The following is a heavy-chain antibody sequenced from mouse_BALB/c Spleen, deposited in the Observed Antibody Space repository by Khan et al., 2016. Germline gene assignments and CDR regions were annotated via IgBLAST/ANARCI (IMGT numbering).Heavy chain of an antibody. CDR2: ITYSGST. V-gene: IGHV3-2*02. CDR3: ARDTTVVAKDYVDY. J-gene: IGHJ2*01. CDR1: GYSITSDYA. Sequence: EVQLQESGPGLVKPSQSLSLTCTVTGYSITSDYAWNWIRQFPGNKLEWMGYITYSGSTSYNPSLNSRISITRDTSKNQFFLQLTSVTTEDTASYYCARDTTVVAKDYVDYWGHGTTLTVSS. D-gene: IGHD1-1*01.